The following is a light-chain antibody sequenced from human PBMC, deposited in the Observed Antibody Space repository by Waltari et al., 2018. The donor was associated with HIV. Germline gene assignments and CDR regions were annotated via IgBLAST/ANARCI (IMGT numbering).Light chain of an antibody. CDR3: QAWDSSTAWV. Sequence: SYELTQPPSVSVSPGQTATISCSGVNLGDKNACRYQQKPGQSPVLVIYQDSKRPSGIPERFSGSNSGNTATLTISGTQAMDEADYYCQAWDSSTAWVFGGGTKLTVL. J-gene: IGLJ3*02. CDR1: NLGDKN. CDR2: QDS. V-gene: IGLV3-1*01.